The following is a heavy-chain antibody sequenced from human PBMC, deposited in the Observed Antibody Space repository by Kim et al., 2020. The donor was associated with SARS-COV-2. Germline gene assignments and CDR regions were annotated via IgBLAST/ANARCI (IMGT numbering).Heavy chain of an antibody. D-gene: IGHD3-22*01. Sequence: SETLSLTCTVSGASISSSNYRWGWIRQPPGKGLEWIGSIYYSGSTYYNSSLKSRVTISADTSKTQFSLKLSSVTAADTAVDYCARQWDTSGYYRPFDPWGQGTLVTVSS. J-gene: IGHJ5*02. CDR1: GASISSSNYR. V-gene: IGHV4-39*01. CDR3: ARQWDTSGYYRPFDP. CDR2: IYYSGST.